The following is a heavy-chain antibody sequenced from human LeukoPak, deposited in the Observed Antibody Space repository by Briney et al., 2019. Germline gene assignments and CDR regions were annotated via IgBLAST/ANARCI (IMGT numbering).Heavy chain of an antibody. V-gene: IGHV3-21*01. CDR1: GLTVSSYS. CDR3: ARDGTDYYDSSGYYLVQYYYNYYGMDV. D-gene: IGHD3-22*01. Sequence: PGGSLRLSCAASGLTVSSYSMNWVRQAPGKGLEWDSSISSSSSYIYYADSVKGRFTISRDNAKNSLYLQMNSLRAEDTAVYYCARDGTDYYDSSGYYLVQYYYNYYGMDVWGQGTTVTVSS. CDR2: ISSSSSYI. J-gene: IGHJ6*02.